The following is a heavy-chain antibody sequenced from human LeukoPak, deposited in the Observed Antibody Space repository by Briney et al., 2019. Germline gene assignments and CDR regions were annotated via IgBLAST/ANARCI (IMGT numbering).Heavy chain of an antibody. CDR2: INHSGST. Sequence: SGTLSLTCAVSGGSISSSNWWSWVRQPPGKGLEWIGEINHSGSTNYNPSLKSRVTISVDTSKNQFSLKLSSVTAADTAVYYCARGRQWLIHWGQGTLVTVSS. CDR3: ARGRQWLIH. CDR1: GGSISSSNW. V-gene: IGHV4-4*02. J-gene: IGHJ4*02. D-gene: IGHD6-19*01.